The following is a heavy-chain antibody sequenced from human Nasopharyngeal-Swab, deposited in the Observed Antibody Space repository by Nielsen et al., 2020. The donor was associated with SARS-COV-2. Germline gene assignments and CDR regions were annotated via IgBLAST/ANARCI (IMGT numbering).Heavy chain of an antibody. Sequence: GSLRLSCAVSGTSTISDYWWTWVRQPPGRGLEWIGEIHHSGNINYNPSLKSRVTLLVDKSKNQFSLKLSSVTAADTAVYYCARGGNWQFDYWGQGTLVTVSS. V-gene: IGHV4-4*02. D-gene: IGHD1-1*01. J-gene: IGHJ4*02. CDR1: GTSTISDYW. CDR2: IHHSGNI. CDR3: ARGGNWQFDY.